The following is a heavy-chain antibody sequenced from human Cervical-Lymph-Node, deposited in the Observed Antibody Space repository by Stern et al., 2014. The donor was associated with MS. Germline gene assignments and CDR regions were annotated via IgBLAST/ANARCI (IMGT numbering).Heavy chain of an antibody. D-gene: IGHD1-26*01. CDR1: GDTFSTSG. Sequence: VQLVQSGAEVKKPGSSVKVSCKASGDTFSTSGITWVRQAPGQGLEWMGCIIPVFGTTNFARKFQGRLTITAYKSTSTVYMALSSLRSEDTAVYYCARDLGVGPTVSWGQGTVVTVSS. V-gene: IGHV1-69*06. CDR2: IIPVFGTT. CDR3: ARDLGVGPTVS. J-gene: IGHJ5*02.